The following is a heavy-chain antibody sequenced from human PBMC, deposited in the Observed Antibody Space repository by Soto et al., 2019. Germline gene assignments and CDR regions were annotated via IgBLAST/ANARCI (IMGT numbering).Heavy chain of an antibody. J-gene: IGHJ4*02. Sequence: GGSLRLSCAASGFTFSNAWMNWVRQAPGKGLEWVGRIKSKTDGGTTDYAAPVKGRFTISRDTSKNTLYLQMNSLRAEDTAVYYCAKDRETYYYDRSGPTDYWGQGNLVTVSS. CDR2: IKSKTDGGTT. CDR3: AKDRETYYYDRSGPTDY. V-gene: IGHV3-15*07. D-gene: IGHD3-22*01. CDR1: GFTFSNAW.